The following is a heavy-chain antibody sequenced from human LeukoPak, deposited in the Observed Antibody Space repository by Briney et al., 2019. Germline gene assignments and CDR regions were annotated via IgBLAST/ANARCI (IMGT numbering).Heavy chain of an antibody. CDR3: ARERYSTIQNDGLDM. Sequence: GGSLRLSCAASGFTVRSNYMSWVRQAPGKGLEWVSSISSSSIYIYYADSVKGRFTISRDNAKNSLYLQMNSLRAEDTAVYYCARERYSTIQNDGLDMWGQGTMVIVSS. V-gene: IGHV3-21*01. CDR1: GFTVRSNY. J-gene: IGHJ3*02. CDR2: ISSSSIYI. D-gene: IGHD6-13*01.